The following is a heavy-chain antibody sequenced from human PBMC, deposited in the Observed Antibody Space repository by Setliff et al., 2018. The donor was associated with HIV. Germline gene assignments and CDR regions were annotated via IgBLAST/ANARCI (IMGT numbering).Heavy chain of an antibody. Sequence: ASVKVSCKASGYIFSNFAMHWVRQVPGPRLEWMGWINAANGDTKYSQKFQGRVTITRDKSASTAYMELSSLRFEDTAVYYCARDGCSGQRCYLFNWFDPWGQGTLVTVSS. CDR2: INAANGDT. D-gene: IGHD2-15*01. CDR3: ARDGCSGQRCYLFNWFDP. V-gene: IGHV1-3*01. J-gene: IGHJ5*02. CDR1: GYIFSNFA.